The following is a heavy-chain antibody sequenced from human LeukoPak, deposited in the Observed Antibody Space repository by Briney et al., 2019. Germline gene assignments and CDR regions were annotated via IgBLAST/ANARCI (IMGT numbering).Heavy chain of an antibody. V-gene: IGHV3-30*04. J-gene: IGHJ4*02. Sequence: GSLRLSCAAAGFIYSNYAMHWVRQAPGKGLEWVAVIAADGRDKHHADSVKGRFTISRDNSNNAIYLQMNSLRADDTAAYYCASDRQRAAAYYFDHWGQGALVTVSS. CDR3: ASDRQRAAAYYFDH. D-gene: IGHD6-25*01. CDR1: GFIYSNYA. CDR2: IAADGRDK.